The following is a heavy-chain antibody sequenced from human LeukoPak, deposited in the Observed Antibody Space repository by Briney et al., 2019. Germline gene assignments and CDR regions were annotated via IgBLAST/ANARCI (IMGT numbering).Heavy chain of an antibody. CDR2: IFTSGIT. J-gene: IGHJ4*02. Sequence: SETLSLTCSVSGGSFDNYYWSWIRQPAGKGLEWIGRIFTSGITKYNPSPKSRVTISVDTSKNQFSPKLSSVTAADTAVYYCARERINDFWSGYYFYYFDYWGQGTLVTVSS. D-gene: IGHD3-3*01. V-gene: IGHV4-4*07. CDR1: GGSFDNYY. CDR3: ARERINDFWSGYYFYYFDY.